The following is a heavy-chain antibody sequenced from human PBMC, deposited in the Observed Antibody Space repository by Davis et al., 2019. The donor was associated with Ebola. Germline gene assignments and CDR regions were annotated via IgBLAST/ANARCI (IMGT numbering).Heavy chain of an antibody. CDR2: INPITGGT. V-gene: IGHV1-46*01. CDR3: AREGGGYYDSSGYVFDI. J-gene: IGHJ3*02. D-gene: IGHD3-22*01. Sequence: ASVKVSCKASGYRFTSYYIHWVRQAPGQGLEWMGIINPITGGTSYAQNFQVRVNMNRDTSTSTVYMELSSLRSEETAVDYCAREGGGYYDSSGYVFDIWGQGTMVKVSS. CDR1: GYRFTSYY.